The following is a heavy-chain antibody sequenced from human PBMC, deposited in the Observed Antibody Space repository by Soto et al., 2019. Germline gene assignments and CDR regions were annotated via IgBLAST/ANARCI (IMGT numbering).Heavy chain of an antibody. D-gene: IGHD3-16*01. CDR2: ISHDGSNK. V-gene: IGHV3-30-3*01. CDR3: ARWGGGMDV. CDR1: GFTFSSYA. J-gene: IGHJ6*01. Sequence: VQLVESGGGVVQPGRSLRLSCAASGFTFSSYAMHWVRQAPGKGLEWVAVISHDGSNKYYADSVKGRFTISRDNSKNTLNLQMNRLRAEDRAVYYCARWGGGMDVGGQGTTVTVSS.